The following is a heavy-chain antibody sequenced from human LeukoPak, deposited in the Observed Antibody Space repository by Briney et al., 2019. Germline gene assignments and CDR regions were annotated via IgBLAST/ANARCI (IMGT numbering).Heavy chain of an antibody. J-gene: IGHJ6*04. D-gene: IGHD2-2*01. Sequence: PGGSLRLSCAASGFTFSSYEMNWVRQAPGEGREWVSYISSSGSTIYYADSVKGRFTLSRDNPKHTLYLQMNSLMDKNTAVYECAGALYCSSASCFGDRLVFGMDVWGKAATVS. CDR3: AGALYCSSASCFGDRLVFGMDV. CDR1: GFTFSSYE. V-gene: IGHV3-48*03. CDR2: ISSSGSTI.